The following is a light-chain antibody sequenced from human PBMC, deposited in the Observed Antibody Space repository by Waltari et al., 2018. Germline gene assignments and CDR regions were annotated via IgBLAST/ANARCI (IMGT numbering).Light chain of an antibody. CDR1: SSDVCGYNH. Sequence: QSALTQPAPVSGSPGPSITITRTGTSSDVCGYNHVSWYQQDPGKVTKLITYDVSERPSGVSNRLSGSKSGNTASLTISGVQAEDETDYYCSSYTNRNTLIFGGGTKLTVL. J-gene: IGLJ2*01. CDR3: SSYTNRNTLI. CDR2: DVS. V-gene: IGLV2-14*01.